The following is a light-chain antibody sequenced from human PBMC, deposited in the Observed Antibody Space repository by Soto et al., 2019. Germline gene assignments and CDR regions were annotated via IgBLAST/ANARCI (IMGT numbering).Light chain of an antibody. J-gene: IGKJ4*01. Sequence: EIVLTQSPATLSLSPGERATLSCRASQSVRTYLAWYQQKPGQAPRLVIYDVSNRATSIPARFSGSGSGTDFTLTMSSLEPEDFALYYCRQRSDWPSTFGGGTKVQIK. CDR1: QSVRTY. V-gene: IGKV3-11*01. CDR2: DVS. CDR3: RQRSDWPST.